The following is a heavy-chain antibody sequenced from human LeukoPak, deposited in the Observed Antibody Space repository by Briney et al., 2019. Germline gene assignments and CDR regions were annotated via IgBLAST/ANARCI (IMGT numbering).Heavy chain of an antibody. Sequence: SETLSLTCIVSGAYVTTYSWNWIRQSPGKGLEWIGYFTLSGTTSYSSSLKSRVTISRDTSKNQLSLKLTSETAADTAVYYCARWGESEWAFASWGPGTLVTVSS. V-gene: IGHV4-59*08. CDR3: ARWGESEWAFAS. CDR1: GAYVTTYS. CDR2: FTLSGTT. D-gene: IGHD2-21*01. J-gene: IGHJ4*02.